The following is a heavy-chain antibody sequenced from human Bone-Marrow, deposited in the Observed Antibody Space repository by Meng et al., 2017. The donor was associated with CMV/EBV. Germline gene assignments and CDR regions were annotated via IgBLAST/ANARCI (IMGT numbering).Heavy chain of an antibody. CDR3: ARWAPIAAAGTCVAHCYYYYYGMDV. V-gene: IGHV5-51*01. CDR1: RYRFPTYW. Sequence: KVSCKGSRYRFPTYWIDWVRQMPGKGLEWMGIIYAGDSDTRNSPSFQGQVIMSADKSISTAYLQWSSLKASDTAMYYCARWAPIAAAGTCVAHCYYYYYGMDVWGQGTTVTVSS. J-gene: IGHJ6*02. CDR2: IYAGDSDT. D-gene: IGHD6-13*01.